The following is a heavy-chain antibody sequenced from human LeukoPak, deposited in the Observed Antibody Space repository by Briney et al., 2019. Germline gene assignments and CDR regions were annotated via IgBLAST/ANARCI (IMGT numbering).Heavy chain of an antibody. D-gene: IGHD2-2*01. J-gene: IGHJ4*02. V-gene: IGHV1-3*01. Sequence: ASVKVSCKASGYTFTNYAMHWVRQAPGQRLEWMGWINAGNGNTEYSRKFQGRVTITRDTSASTAYMELSSLRSEDTAVYYCARVYCSSTSCHYYFDYWGQGTLVTVSS. CDR2: INAGNGNT. CDR3: ARVYCSSTSCHYYFDY. CDR1: GYTFTNYA.